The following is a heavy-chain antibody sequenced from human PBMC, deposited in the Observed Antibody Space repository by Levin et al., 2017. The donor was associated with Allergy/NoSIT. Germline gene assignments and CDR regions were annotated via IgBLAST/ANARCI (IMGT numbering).Heavy chain of an antibody. Sequence: ASVKVSCKASGYTFTSYAMHWVRQAPGQRLEWMGWINAGNGNTKYSQKFQGRVTITRDTSASTAYMELSSLRSEDTAVYYCARKARDYGGNSGGIDYWGQGTLVTVSS. CDR1: GYTFTSYA. CDR2: INAGNGNT. D-gene: IGHD4-23*01. J-gene: IGHJ4*02. CDR3: ARKARDYGGNSGGIDY. V-gene: IGHV1-3*01.